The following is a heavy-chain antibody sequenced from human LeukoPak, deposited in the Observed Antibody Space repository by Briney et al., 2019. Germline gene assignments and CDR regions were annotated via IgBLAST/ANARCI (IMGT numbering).Heavy chain of an antibody. CDR3: ARGRSSSWYPL. CDR1: GGSISGYY. D-gene: IGHD6-13*01. V-gene: IGHV4-59*12. Sequence: PSETLSLTCTVSGGSISGYYWSWIRQPPGKGLEWSGYVYYTGITNYNPSLKSRVTISVDTSKNQFSLKLSSVTAADTAVYYCARGRSSSWYPLWGQGTLVTVSS. CDR2: VYYTGIT. J-gene: IGHJ4*02.